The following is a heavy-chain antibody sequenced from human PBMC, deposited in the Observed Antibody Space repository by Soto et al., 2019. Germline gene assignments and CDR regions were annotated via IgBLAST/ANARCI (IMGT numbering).Heavy chain of an antibody. CDR2: ISSSSNTI. Sequence: GGSLRLSCAASGFTFSTYAMNWVRQAPGKGPEWISYISSSSNTIYYADSVKGRFTISRDNAKNSLYLQMNSLRDEDTAVYYCASRNWDQCRDTECYVFDFWGQGALVTVSS. CDR1: GFTFSTYA. V-gene: IGHV3-48*02. J-gene: IGHJ4*02. D-gene: IGHD2-2*01. CDR3: ASRNWDQCRDTECYVFDF.